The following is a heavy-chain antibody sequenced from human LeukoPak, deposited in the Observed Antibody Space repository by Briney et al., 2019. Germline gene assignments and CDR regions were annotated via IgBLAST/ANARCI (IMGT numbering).Heavy chain of an antibody. Sequence: SETLSLTCTVSGGSISSYYWSWIRQPPGKGLEWIGYIYYSGNTNYNPSLKSRVTIPVDTSKKQFSLNLRSVTAADTAVYYCARTPTYYGSATYLDYWGQGTLVTVSS. CDR1: GGSISSYY. CDR3: ARTPTYYGSATYLDY. CDR2: IYYSGNT. D-gene: IGHD3-10*01. J-gene: IGHJ4*02. V-gene: IGHV4-59*01.